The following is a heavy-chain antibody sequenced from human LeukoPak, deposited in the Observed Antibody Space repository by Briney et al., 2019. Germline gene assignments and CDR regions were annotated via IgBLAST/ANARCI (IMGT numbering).Heavy chain of an antibody. Sequence: SETLSLTCTVSGGSISSYYWSWIRQPPGKGLEWIGYVYYSGTTYSNPSLQSRVTISLDTSKNQFSLRLSSVTAADTAVYYCARRVGHSYGVTGAGAFDIWGQGTLVTVSS. D-gene: IGHD5-18*01. V-gene: IGHV4-59*01. CDR3: ARRVGHSYGVTGAGAFDI. CDR1: GGSISSYY. CDR2: VYYSGTT. J-gene: IGHJ3*02.